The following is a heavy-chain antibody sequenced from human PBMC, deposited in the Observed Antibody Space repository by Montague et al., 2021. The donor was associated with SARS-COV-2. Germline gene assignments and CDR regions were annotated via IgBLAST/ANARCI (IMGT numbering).Heavy chain of an antibody. CDR3: ARDQGLRGWFDP. Sequence: SETLSLTCTVSGVSVSTYYWSWLRQPPGKGLEWIGFLYFSGSATTYNPSLKSRVTISIDTSKNQFSPNLSSVTAADTAVYFCARDQGLRGWFDPWGQGTLVAVSS. CDR2: LYFSGSAT. CDR1: GVSVSTYY. V-gene: IGHV4-59*02. J-gene: IGHJ5*02.